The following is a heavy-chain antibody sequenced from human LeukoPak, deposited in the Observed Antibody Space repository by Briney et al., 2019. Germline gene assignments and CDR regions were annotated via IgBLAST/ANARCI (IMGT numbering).Heavy chain of an antibody. CDR3: ARRYYYDSSGQFDY. V-gene: IGHV4-38-2*02. D-gene: IGHD3-22*01. Sequence: SETLSLTCIVSGYSISSDYFWGLVRQPPGKGLEWIGSIFHSGSVYYNPSLKSRVTIFVDTSKNQFSLKLSSVTAADTAVYYCARRYYYDSSGQFDYWGQGTLVTVSS. J-gene: IGHJ4*02. CDR2: IFHSGSV. CDR1: GYSISSDYF.